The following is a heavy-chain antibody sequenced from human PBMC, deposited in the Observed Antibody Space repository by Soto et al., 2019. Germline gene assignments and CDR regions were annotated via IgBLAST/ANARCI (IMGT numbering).Heavy chain of an antibody. CDR1: GYTFTTYY. J-gene: IGHJ3*02. V-gene: IGHV1-46*01. Sequence: QVQLVQSGAEVKKPGASVRVSCKASGYTFTTYYLHWLRQAPGQGLEWMGIIDPRAGSASHAQNFQGRVTMTRDTSTRTVYMDLRSLRSEDTAVYYCARAGYHDSSGYDGFDIWGQGTMVTVSS. D-gene: IGHD3-22*01. CDR3: ARAGYHDSSGYDGFDI. CDR2: IDPRAGSA.